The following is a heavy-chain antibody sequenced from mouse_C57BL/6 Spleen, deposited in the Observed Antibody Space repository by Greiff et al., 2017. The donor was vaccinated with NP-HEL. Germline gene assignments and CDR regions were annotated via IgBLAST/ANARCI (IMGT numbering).Heavy chain of an antibody. D-gene: IGHD2-5*01. Sequence: EVNLVESGEGLVKPGGSLKLSCAASGFTFSSYAMSWVRQTPEKRLEWVAYISSGGDYIYYADTVKGRFTISRDNARNTLYLQMSSLKSEDTAMYYCTRDSNYVWYFDVWGTGTTVTVSS. CDR1: GFTFSSYA. CDR3: TRDSNYVWYFDV. V-gene: IGHV5-9-1*02. J-gene: IGHJ1*03. CDR2: ISSGGDYI.